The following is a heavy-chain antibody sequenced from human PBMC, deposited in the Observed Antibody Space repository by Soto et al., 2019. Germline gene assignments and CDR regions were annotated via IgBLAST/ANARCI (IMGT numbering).Heavy chain of an antibody. CDR3: ARREIQGPIDY. CDR2: IYHSGST. V-gene: IGHV4-30-2*01. CDR1: GGSISSGGYF. J-gene: IGHJ4*02. Sequence: SETLSLTCVVSGGSISSGGYFWSWIRQPPGKGLEWIGYIYHSGSTYYNPSLKSRVTISVDRSKNQFSLKLTSVTAVDTAVYYCARREIQGPIDYWGQGTLVTVSS. D-gene: IGHD1-26*01.